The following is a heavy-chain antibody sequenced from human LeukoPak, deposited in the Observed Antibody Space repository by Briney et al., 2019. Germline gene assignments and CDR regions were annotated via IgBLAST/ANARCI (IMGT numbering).Heavy chain of an antibody. CDR3: ARWAGYCRITNCYNAFDY. D-gene: IGHD2-2*02. CDR2: ITPIFATP. V-gene: IGHV1-69*13. Sequence: GASVKVSCKASGGTFSNYAISWVRQAPGQGLEWMGGITPIFATPSYAQKFQGRVTITADESTSTAYMELSGLRSEDTAVYYCARWAGYCRITNCYNAFDYWGQGTLVTVSS. J-gene: IGHJ4*02. CDR1: GGTFSNYA.